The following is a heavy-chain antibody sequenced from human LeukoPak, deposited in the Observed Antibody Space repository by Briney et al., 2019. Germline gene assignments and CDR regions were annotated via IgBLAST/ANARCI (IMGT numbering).Heavy chain of an antibody. J-gene: IGHJ4*02. D-gene: IGHD1-26*01. Sequence: PGGSLRLSCAASGFTFSSYEMNWVRQAPGKGLEWVSYISSSGSTIYYADSVKGRFTISRDNAKNSLYLQMNSLRSDDTAVYYCARDGAGVTDYWGQGTLVTVSS. CDR1: GFTFSSYE. CDR2: ISSSGSTI. V-gene: IGHV3-48*03. CDR3: ARDGAGVTDY.